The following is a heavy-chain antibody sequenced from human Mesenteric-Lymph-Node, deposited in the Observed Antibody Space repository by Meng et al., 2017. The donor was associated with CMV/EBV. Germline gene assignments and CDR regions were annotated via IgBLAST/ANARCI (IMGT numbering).Heavy chain of an antibody. V-gene: IGHV3-11*01. CDR1: GLTFTDYY. CDR3: ASSNNWLPFYFNS. CDR2: ISSSGSTK. Sequence: ASGLTFTDYYMSWIRQAPGRGLEWVSYISSSGSTKYYADSLKGRFTISRDNAKNSLYLQINSLRVEGTAVYYCASSNNWLPFYFNSWGQGTLVTVSS. J-gene: IGHJ4*02. D-gene: IGHD1-1*01.